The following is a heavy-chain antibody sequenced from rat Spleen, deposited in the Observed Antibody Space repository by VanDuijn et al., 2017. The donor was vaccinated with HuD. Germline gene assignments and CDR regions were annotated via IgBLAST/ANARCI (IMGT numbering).Heavy chain of an antibody. J-gene: IGHJ2*01. D-gene: IGHD1-10*01. V-gene: IGHV5-7*01. CDR2: ISYDGSST. CDR1: GFTFSDYY. Sequence: EVQLVESDGGLVQPGRSLKLSCAASGFTFSDYYMAWVRQAPKKGLEWVATISYDGSSTNYRDSVKGRFTISRDNAKSTLYLQMDSLRSEDTATYYCARRNNCLDYWGQGVMVTVSS. CDR3: ARRNNCLDY.